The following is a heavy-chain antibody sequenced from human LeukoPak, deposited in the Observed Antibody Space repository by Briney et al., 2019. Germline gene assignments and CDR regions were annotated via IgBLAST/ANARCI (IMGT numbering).Heavy chain of an antibody. V-gene: IGHV1-69*13. J-gene: IGHJ4*02. Sequence: ASVKVSCKASGYTFTVYYFHWVRQAPGQGLEWMGGIIPIFGTANYAQKFQGRVTITADESTSTVYMDLSNLRSEDTAVYYCARDGTHYYEHSGYYPRYWGQGTLVTVSS. D-gene: IGHD3-22*01. CDR2: IIPIFGTA. CDR3: ARDGTHYYEHSGYYPRY. CDR1: GYTFTVYY.